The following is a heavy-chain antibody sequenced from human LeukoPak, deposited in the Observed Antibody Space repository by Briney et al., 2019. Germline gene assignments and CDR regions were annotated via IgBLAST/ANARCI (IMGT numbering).Heavy chain of an antibody. J-gene: IGHJ4*02. CDR1: GYTFTSYY. CDR3: ARGPMMEVDY. D-gene: IGHD1-1*01. CDR2: INPSGGST. V-gene: IGHV1-46*01. Sequence: ASVKVSCKASGYTFTSYYMHWVRQAPGQGLEWTGIINPSGGSTSYAQKFQGRVTMTTDTSTSTAYMELRSLRSDDTAVYYCARGPMMEVDYWGQGTLVTVSS.